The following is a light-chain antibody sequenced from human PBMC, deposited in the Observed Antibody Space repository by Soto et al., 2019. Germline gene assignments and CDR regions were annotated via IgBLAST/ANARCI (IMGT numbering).Light chain of an antibody. V-gene: IGKV3-11*01. Sequence: EIVLTQSPATLSLSPGERATLSCRASQSVSNYLGWYQQQSGQAPRLLISDVSTRATGIPARFSGSGSGTDFTLTISSLEPEDFAVYYCQHRVNWPTFGGGTKVEIK. CDR3: QHRVNWPT. J-gene: IGKJ4*01. CDR2: DVS. CDR1: QSVSNY.